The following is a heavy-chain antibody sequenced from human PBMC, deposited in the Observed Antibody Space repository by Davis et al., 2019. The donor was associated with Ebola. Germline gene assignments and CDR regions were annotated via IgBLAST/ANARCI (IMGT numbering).Heavy chain of an antibody. CDR2: IYTSGST. J-gene: IGHJ6*02. D-gene: IGHD3-3*01. CDR3: ARHPEYYDFWSGQPCIGGMDV. CDR1: GGSISSYY. Sequence: PSETLSLTCTVSGGSISSYYWSWIRQPAGKGLEWIGRIYTSGSTNYNPSLKSRVTMSVYTSKNQFSLKLSSVTAADTAVYYCARHPEYYDFWSGQPCIGGMDVWGQGTTVTVSS. V-gene: IGHV4-4*07.